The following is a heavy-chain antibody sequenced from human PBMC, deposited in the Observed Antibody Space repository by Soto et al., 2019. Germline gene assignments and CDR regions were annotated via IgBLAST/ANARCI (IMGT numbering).Heavy chain of an antibody. V-gene: IGHV4-39*01. D-gene: IGHD5-18*01. CDR1: GGSISSSSYF. J-gene: IGHJ4*02. Sequence: PSETLSLTCTVSGGSISSSSYFWGWIRQPPGKGLEWIGSIYYSGSTYYNPSLKSRVTVSVDTSKNQFSLKLSSVTAADTAVYYCARGYGRNFDYWGQGTLVTVSS. CDR2: IYYSGST. CDR3: ARGYGRNFDY.